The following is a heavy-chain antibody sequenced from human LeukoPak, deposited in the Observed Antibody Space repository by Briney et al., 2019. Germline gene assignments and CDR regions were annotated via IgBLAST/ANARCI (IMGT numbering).Heavy chain of an antibody. Sequence: GGSLRLSCAASGFTFSSYGMHWVRQAPGKGLEWVAFIRYDGSNKYYADSAKGRFTISRDNAKNSLYLQMNSLRAEDTAVYYCARSTGYYDSSGSPGALLWGQGTLVTVSS. CDR3: ARSTGYYDSSGSPGALL. CDR2: IRYDGSNK. V-gene: IGHV3-30*02. D-gene: IGHD3-22*01. CDR1: GFTFSSYG. J-gene: IGHJ4*02.